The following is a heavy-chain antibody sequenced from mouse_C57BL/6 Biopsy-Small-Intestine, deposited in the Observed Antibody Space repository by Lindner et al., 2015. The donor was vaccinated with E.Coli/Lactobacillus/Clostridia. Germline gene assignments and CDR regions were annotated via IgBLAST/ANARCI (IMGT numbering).Heavy chain of an antibody. Sequence: SVKVSCKAFGFSLTTNAIHWVRQAPGERLEWMGLINGGNGDTKFSQKFQGRVTITKDTSASAAYLELSSLRSEDTAIYYCARGPCSGCYLMDVCGKGTTVTVSS. V-gene: IGHV14-3*01. D-gene: IGHD2-12*01. CDR1: GFSLTTNA. J-gene: IGHJ1*03. CDR3: ARGPCSGCYLMDV. CDR2: INGGNGDT.